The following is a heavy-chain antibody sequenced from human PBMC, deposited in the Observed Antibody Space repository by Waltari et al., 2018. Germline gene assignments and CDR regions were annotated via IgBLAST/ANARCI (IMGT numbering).Heavy chain of an antibody. V-gene: IGHV2-5*01. D-gene: IGHD6-19*01. CDR3: VKGSSGWYVVY. Sequence: QITLKESGPTLVKPTQTLTLTCTFSGFSLSTSGVGMGWIRQPPGKALEWLALIYWNDDKRYSPSLKSRLTITKDTSKNQVVLTMTNMDPVDTATYYCVKGSSGWYVVYWGQGTLVTVSS. CDR1: GFSLSTSGVG. CDR2: IYWNDDK. J-gene: IGHJ4*02.